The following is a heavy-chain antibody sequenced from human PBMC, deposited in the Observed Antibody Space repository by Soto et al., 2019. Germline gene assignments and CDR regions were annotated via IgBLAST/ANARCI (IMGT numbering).Heavy chain of an antibody. CDR1: GGSFSGYY. D-gene: IGHD4-17*01. CDR3: ARGDYGDYVYYYHSYYMDV. Sequence: QVQLQQWGAGLLKPSETLSLTCAVYGGSFSGYYWRWIRQPPGKGLEWIGEINHSGSTNYNPSLKSRVTISVDTSKNQFSLKLSSVTAADTAVYYCARGDYGDYVYYYHSYYMDVWGKGTTVTVSS. CDR2: INHSGST. J-gene: IGHJ6*03. V-gene: IGHV4-34*01.